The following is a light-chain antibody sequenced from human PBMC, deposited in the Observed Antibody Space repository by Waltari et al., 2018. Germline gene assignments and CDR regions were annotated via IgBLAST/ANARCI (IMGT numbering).Light chain of an antibody. CDR2: KAS. Sequence: TCRASQSISSWLAWYQQKPGKAPKLLIYKASSLESGVPSRFSDSGSGTEFTLTISSLQPDDFATYYCQQYNSYPWTFGQGTKVEIK. J-gene: IGKJ1*01. CDR3: QQYNSYPWT. CDR1: QSISSW. V-gene: IGKV1-5*03.